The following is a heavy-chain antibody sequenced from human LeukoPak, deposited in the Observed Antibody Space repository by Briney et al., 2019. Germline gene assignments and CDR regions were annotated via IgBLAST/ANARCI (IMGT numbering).Heavy chain of an antibody. J-gene: IGHJ4*02. Sequence: ASVKVSCKTSGYTFTNYAISWVRQAPGQGLEGMGWITTYNGNTNYAQKLQGRVTMTTDTSTSTAYMELRSLSSDDTAVYYCSKGGNGYVDYWGQGTLVTVSS. D-gene: IGHD3-16*01. V-gene: IGHV1-18*04. CDR3: SKGGNGYVDY. CDR2: ITTYNGNT. CDR1: GYTFTNYA.